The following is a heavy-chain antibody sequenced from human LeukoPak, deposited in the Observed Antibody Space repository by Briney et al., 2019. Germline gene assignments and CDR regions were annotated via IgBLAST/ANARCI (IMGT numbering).Heavy chain of an antibody. V-gene: IGHV1-2*02. CDR3: ATDWERGYYYYMDV. CDR2: INPNSGGT. CDR1: GYTFTGYY. J-gene: IGHJ6*03. D-gene: IGHD1-26*01. Sequence: GASVKVSCKASGYTFTGYYMHWVRQAPGQGLEWMGWINPNSGGTNYALKFQGRVTMTRDTSISTAYMELSRLRSDDTAVYYCATDWERGYYYYMDVWGKGTTVTVSS.